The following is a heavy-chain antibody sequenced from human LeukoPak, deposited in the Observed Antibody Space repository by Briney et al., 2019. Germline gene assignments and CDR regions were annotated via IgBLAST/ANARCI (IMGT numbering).Heavy chain of an antibody. D-gene: IGHD6-19*01. CDR2: ISSSGGTR. CDR3: TTLTVASSFDY. V-gene: IGHV3-48*03. CDR1: EFAFSVYE. Sequence: GGSLRLSCAASEFAFSVYEMYWVRQAPGKGLEWVSYISSSGGTRYYADSVKGRSTISRDNAKNSLYLQMNSLRAEDTAVYYCTTLTVASSFDYWGQGALVTVSS. J-gene: IGHJ4*02.